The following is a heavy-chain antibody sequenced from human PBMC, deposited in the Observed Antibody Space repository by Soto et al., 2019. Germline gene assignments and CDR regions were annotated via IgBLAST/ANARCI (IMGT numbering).Heavy chain of an antibody. D-gene: IGHD4-17*01. V-gene: IGHV5-51*01. CDR1: GYTFTIYW. Sequence: PGESLKISCQVSGYTFTIYWIGGVRGMPGKGLEWMGIIYPSDSDTRYSPSFQGQVTISADQSINTAYLQWDSLKASDTAIYYCARPANTVADHFDLWGQGTPVTVSS. CDR3: ARPANTVADHFDL. J-gene: IGHJ4*02. CDR2: IYPSDSDT.